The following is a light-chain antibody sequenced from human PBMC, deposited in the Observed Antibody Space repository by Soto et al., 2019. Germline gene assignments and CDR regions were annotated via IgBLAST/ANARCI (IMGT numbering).Light chain of an antibody. V-gene: IGLV1-44*01. CDR3: AAWDDSLTGFNV. J-gene: IGLJ1*01. CDR2: NNN. CDR1: SSNIGRNT. Sequence: QSVLSQPPSASGTPGQRVAISCSGSSSNIGRNTVNWYQQLPETAPKLLIYNNNQRPSGVPDRFSGSKSGTSASLAISGLQSEDEADYYCAAWDDSLTGFNVFGTGTKFTVL.